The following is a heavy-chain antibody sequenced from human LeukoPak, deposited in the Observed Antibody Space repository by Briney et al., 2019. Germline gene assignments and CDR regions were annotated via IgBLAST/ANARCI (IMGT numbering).Heavy chain of an antibody. V-gene: IGHV3-9*01. D-gene: IGHD3-10*01. Sequence: GGSLRLSCAASGFTFDDYAMHWVRQAPGKGLEWVSGISWNSGSIGYADSVKGRFTISRDNAKNSLYLQMNSLRAEDTALYYCAKVMVRGVITSYGMDVWGQGTTVTVS. CDR1: GFTFDDYA. J-gene: IGHJ6*02. CDR3: AKVMVRGVITSYGMDV. CDR2: ISWNSGSI.